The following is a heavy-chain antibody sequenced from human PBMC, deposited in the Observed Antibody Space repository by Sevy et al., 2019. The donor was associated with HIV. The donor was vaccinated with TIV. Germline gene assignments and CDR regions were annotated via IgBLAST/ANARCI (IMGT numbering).Heavy chain of an antibody. CDR1: GGSISRNSHY. V-gene: IGHV4-39*01. Sequence: SETLSFTCTVSGGSISRNSHYWGWIRQPPGKGLEWMGSIYYSGSTYYNPSLKSRVTISGDTSRNQFSLKLSSVTAADTAVYYCATHALSITIFGVVTRNWFDPWGQGTLVTVSS. CDR2: IYYSGST. CDR3: ATHALSITIFGVVTRNWFDP. J-gene: IGHJ5*02. D-gene: IGHD3-3*01.